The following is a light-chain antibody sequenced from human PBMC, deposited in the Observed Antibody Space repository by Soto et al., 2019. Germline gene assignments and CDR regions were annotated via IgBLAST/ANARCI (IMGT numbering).Light chain of an antibody. CDR2: GNS. V-gene: IGLV1-40*01. Sequence: QSVLTQPPSVSAAPGQKVTISCSGSSSNIGNNYVSWYQQLPGTAPKLLIYGNSNRPSGVPDRFSGSKSGTSASLAITGLQAEDVADYYCLSYDSSLSGLVFGGGTKLTVL. CDR1: SSNIGNNY. CDR3: LSYDSSLSGLV. J-gene: IGLJ2*01.